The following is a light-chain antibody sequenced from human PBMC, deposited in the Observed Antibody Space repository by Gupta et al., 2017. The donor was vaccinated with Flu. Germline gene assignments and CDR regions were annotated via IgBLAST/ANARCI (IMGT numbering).Light chain of an antibody. J-gene: IGLJ1*01. CDR1: SSDIGAYKY. Sequence: QSALTQPPSPSGSPGQSITISCTGTSSDIGAYKYVSWHQQHAGKAPKLIIYEVTKRPSGVPGRFSGSKAGNTASLTVSGRKAEEEGDYYCSSHTVSDTFVFGTGTAVTVL. CDR2: EVT. V-gene: IGLV2-8*01. CDR3: SSHTVSDTFV.